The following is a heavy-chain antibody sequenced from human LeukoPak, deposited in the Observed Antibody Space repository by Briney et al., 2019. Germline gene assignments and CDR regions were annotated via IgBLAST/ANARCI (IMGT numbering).Heavy chain of an antibody. V-gene: IGHV3-74*01. D-gene: IGHD6-25*01. CDR2: IHKDGLHT. J-gene: IGHJ4*02. CDR1: GFTFNEFW. Sequence: GGSLRLSCAASGFTFNEFWMHWVRQVPGKGLMWVSRIHKDGLHTWYADSMKGRFTIPRDNAENTVYLHLNSLRVEDTAVYYCARESEAAGTYYLDHWGQGNLVTVSS. CDR3: ARESEAAGTYYLDH.